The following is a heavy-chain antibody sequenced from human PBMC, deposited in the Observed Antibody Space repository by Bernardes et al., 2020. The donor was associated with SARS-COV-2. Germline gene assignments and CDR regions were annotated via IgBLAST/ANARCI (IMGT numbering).Heavy chain of an antibody. CDR3: SREGSGFDP. Sequence: GGSLRLSCEASGFTFSRYNMNWVHQAPGKGLEWVSFISFSGGTIFYADSLKGRFTISRDNAQNSLYLQMNSLRDEDTAIYYCSREGSGFDPWGQGTLVTVSS. V-gene: IGHV3-48*02. CDR2: ISFSGGTI. J-gene: IGHJ5*02. CDR1: GFTFSRYN.